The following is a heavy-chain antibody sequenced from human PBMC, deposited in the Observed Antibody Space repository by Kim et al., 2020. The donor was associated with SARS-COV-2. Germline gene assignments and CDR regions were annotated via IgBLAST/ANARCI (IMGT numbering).Heavy chain of an antibody. V-gene: IGHV3-23*01. CDR1: GFTFSSYA. CDR2: ISGSGGST. Sequence: GGSLRLSCAASGFTFSSYAMSWVRQAPGKGLEWVSAISGSGGSTYYADSVKGRFTISRDNSKNTLYLQMNSLRAEDTAVYYCAKDPRLWFGELFSVTRFDPWGQGTLVTVSS. J-gene: IGHJ5*02. CDR3: AKDPRLWFGELFSVTRFDP. D-gene: IGHD3-10*01.